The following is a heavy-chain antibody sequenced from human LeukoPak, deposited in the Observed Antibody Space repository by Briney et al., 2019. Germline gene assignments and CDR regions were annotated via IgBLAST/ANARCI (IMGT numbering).Heavy chain of an antibody. J-gene: IGHJ4*02. D-gene: IGHD3-10*01. CDR1: GFTFSSYS. CDR2: ISSSSSYI. CDR3: ARERFGELLVDY. Sequence: GGSLRLSCAASGFTFSSYSMNWGRQAPRKGLEWVSSISSSSSYIYYADSVKGRFTISRDNAKNSLYLQMNSLRAEDAAVYYCARERFGELLVDYWGQGTLVTVSS. V-gene: IGHV3-21*01.